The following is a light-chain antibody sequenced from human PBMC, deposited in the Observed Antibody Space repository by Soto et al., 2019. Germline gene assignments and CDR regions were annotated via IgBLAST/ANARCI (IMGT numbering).Light chain of an antibody. V-gene: IGKV1-5*03. CDR1: QSISNW. Sequence: DIQMTQSPSTLSASIGDRVTISCRASQSISNWLARYQQKPGKAPKLLISQASNLESGVPSRFSGSGSGTEFTLTISSLQPDDFATFYCKQYDTYSTFGQGTKV. CDR3: KQYDTYST. J-gene: IGKJ1*01. CDR2: QAS.